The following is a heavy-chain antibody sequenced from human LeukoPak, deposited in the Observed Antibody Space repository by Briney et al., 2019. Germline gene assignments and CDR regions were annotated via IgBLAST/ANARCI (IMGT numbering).Heavy chain of an antibody. CDR3: ARLPRAVAGTAFKDY. CDR2: IRNDGTIK. V-gene: IGHV3-30*02. Sequence: PGGSLRLSCAASGFTFSTYGMHWVRQAPGKGLEWVAFIRNDGTIKYYADSVKGRFTISRDNAKNSLYLQMNSLRAEDTAVYYCARLPRAVAGTAFKDYWGQGTLVTVSS. CDR1: GFTFSTYG. D-gene: IGHD6-19*01. J-gene: IGHJ4*02.